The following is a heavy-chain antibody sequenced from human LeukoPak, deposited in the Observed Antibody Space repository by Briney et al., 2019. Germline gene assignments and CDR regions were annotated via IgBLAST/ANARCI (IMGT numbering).Heavy chain of an antibody. CDR3: AWMATVLSVDV. CDR2: IKGRTYSETA. Sequence: GGSLRLSCVVSGLTFRDVWISWVRQAPGKGLEWIRRIKGRTYSETADFAAPVKGRFTLSRDDSKNTVYLQMNSLNTEDTAMYFCAWMATVLSVDVWCQGPLVTVSS. J-gene: IGHJ4*02. D-gene: IGHD5-24*01. V-gene: IGHV3-15*01. CDR1: GLTFRDVW.